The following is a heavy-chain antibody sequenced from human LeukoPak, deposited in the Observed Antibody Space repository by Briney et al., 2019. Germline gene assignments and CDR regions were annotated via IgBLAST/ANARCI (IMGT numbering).Heavy chain of an antibody. CDR3: ARVPYYGSGSYDY. J-gene: IGHJ4*02. CDR2: IYYSGST. Sequence: SETLSLTCTVSGGSISSYYWSWIRQPPGKGLEWIGYIYYSGSTNYNPSLKSRVTISVDTSKNQFSLKLSSVTAAVTAVYYCARVPYYGSGSYDYWGQGTLVTVSS. CDR1: GGSISSYY. D-gene: IGHD3-10*01. V-gene: IGHV4-59*01.